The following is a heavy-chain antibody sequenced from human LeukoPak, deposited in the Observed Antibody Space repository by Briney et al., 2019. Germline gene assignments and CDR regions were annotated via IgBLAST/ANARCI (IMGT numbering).Heavy chain of an antibody. CDR3: ARDRWGYSYGGD. Sequence: GGSLRLSCAASGFIFSSYWMSWVRQAPGKGLEWVANIKQDGSEKYYVDSVKGRFTISRDNAKNSLYLQMNSLRAEDTAVYFCARDRWGYSYGGDWGQGTLVTFSS. CDR1: GFIFSSYW. D-gene: IGHD5-18*01. V-gene: IGHV3-7*01. J-gene: IGHJ4*02. CDR2: IKQDGSEK.